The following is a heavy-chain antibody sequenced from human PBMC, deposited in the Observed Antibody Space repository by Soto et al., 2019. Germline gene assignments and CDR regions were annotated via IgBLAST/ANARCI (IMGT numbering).Heavy chain of an antibody. Sequence: GGSLRLSCTASGFTFGDYAMSWVRQAPGKGLEWVGFIRSKAYGGTTEYAASVKGRFTISRDDSKSIAYLQMNSLKTEDTAVYYCTRDTSGSYYNDYWGQGTLVTVYS. D-gene: IGHD1-26*01. CDR1: GFTFGDYA. CDR3: TRDTSGSYYNDY. CDR2: IRSKAYGGTT. V-gene: IGHV3-49*04. J-gene: IGHJ4*02.